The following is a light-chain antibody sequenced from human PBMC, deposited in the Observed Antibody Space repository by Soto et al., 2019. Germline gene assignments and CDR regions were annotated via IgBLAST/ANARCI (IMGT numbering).Light chain of an antibody. V-gene: IGLV2-14*01. CDR2: DVS. Sequence: QSALTQPRSVSGSPGQSVTISCTGTSSDVGGYNYVSWYQQHPGKAPKLMIYDVSNRPSGVSNRFSGSKSGNTASLTISGLQAEDEADYYCSSYTSSSTFYVFGTGTKLTVL. J-gene: IGLJ1*01. CDR3: SSYTSSSTFYV. CDR1: SSDVGGYNY.